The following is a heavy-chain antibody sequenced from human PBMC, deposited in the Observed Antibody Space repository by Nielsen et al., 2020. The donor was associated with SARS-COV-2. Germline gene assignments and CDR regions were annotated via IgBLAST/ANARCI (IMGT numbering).Heavy chain of an antibody. J-gene: IGHJ4*02. CDR1: GFTFSVYT. D-gene: IGHD4-11*01. CDR3: ARDAAYSRFDY. V-gene: IGHV3-7*05. Sequence: GGSLRLSCTASGFTFSVYTMNWVRQAPGKGLEWVANINEDGSVVNYVDSVKGRFTISRDNAGKSLYLQMNSLRAEDTAVYYCARDAAYSRFDYWGQGTLVTVSS. CDR2: INEDGSVV.